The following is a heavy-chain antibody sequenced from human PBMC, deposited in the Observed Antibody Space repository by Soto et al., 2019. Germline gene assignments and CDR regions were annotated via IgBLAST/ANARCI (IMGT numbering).Heavy chain of an antibody. Sequence: GGSLRLSCAASGFTFSSYAMHWVRQAPGKGLEWVAVISYDGSNKYYADSVKGRFTISRDNSKNTLYLQMNSLRAEDTAVYYCARVPGGITTTIIVIDYFDYWGQGTLVTVSS. CDR2: ISYDGSNK. CDR3: ARVPGGITTTIIVIDYFDY. J-gene: IGHJ4*02. CDR1: GFTFSSYA. V-gene: IGHV3-30-3*01. D-gene: IGHD3-22*01.